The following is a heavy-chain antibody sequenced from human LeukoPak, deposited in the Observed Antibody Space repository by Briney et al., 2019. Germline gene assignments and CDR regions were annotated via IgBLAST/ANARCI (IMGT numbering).Heavy chain of an antibody. D-gene: IGHD2-15*01. CDR2: IYYSGST. CDR1: GGSISSSSYY. CDR3: ARDGVVVAAKYYFDY. V-gene: IGHV4-39*07. J-gene: IGHJ4*02. Sequence: PSETLSLTCTVSGGSISSSSYYWGWTRQPPGKGLEWIGSIYYSGSTYYNPSLKSRVTISVDTSKNQFSLKLSSVTAADTAVYYCARDGVVVAAKYYFDYWGQGTLVTVSS.